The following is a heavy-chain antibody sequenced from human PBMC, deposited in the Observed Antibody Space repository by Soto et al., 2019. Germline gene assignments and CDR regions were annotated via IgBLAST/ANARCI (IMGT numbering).Heavy chain of an antibody. J-gene: IGHJ6*02. Sequence: GGSLRLSCAASGFTFSSYDMHWVRQATGKGLEWVSAIGTAGDTYYPGSGKGRFTISRENAKNSLYLQMNSLRAGDTAVYYCARAPSGYNWNYYYYGIDVWGQGTTVTVSS. V-gene: IGHV3-13*01. CDR3: ARAPSGYNWNYYYYGIDV. CDR2: IGTAGDT. D-gene: IGHD1-1*01. CDR1: GFTFSSYD.